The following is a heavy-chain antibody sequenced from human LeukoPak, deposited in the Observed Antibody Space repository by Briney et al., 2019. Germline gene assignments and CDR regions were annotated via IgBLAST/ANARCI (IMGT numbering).Heavy chain of an antibody. V-gene: IGHV3-23*01. CDR1: GFTYSSYA. J-gene: IGHJ4*02. CDR3: AKAPTYSSGWYYFDY. D-gene: IGHD6-19*01. Sequence: GGSLRLSCAASGFTYSSYAMSWVRQAPGKGLEWVSAISGSGGSTYYADSVKGRFTISRDNSKNTLYLQMNSLRAEDTAVYYCAKAPTYSSGWYYFDYWGQGTLVTVSS. CDR2: ISGSGGST.